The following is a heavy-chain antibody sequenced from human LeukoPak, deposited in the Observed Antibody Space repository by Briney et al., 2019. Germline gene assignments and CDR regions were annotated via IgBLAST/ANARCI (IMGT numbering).Heavy chain of an antibody. D-gene: IGHD3-9*01. V-gene: IGHV5-51*01. CDR1: GYSLTSYW. CDR3: AKPRRYFDWIE. Sequence: GESLKISCKGSGYSLTSYWIGWVRQMPGKGLEWMGIIYPGDSDIRYSPSFQGQVTISADKSISTAYLQWSSLKASDTAMYYCAKPRRYFDWIEWGQGTPVTVSS. CDR2: IYPGDSDI. J-gene: IGHJ4*02.